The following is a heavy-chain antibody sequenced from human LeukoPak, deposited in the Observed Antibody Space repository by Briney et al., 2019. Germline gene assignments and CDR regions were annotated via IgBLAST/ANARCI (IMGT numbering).Heavy chain of an antibody. J-gene: IGHJ5*02. V-gene: IGHV4-4*09. CDR3: ARHEKKYNWFVP. CDR1: GGSISSYY. Sequence: SETLSLTCTVYGGSISSYYWSWIRQPPGKGLEWIGYIYTSGNTNYNTSLKSRVSISVDTSKNQFSLKLSSVTGADTAVYYCARHEKKYNWFVPWGQGTLVTVSS. CDR2: IYTSGNT.